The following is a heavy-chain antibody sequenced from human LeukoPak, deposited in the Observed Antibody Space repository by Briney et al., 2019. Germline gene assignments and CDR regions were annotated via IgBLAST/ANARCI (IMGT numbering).Heavy chain of an antibody. J-gene: IGHJ6*02. Sequence: GRSLRLSCAASGFTFDDYAMHWVWQAPGKGLEWVSGISWNSGDIGYADSVKGRFTISRDNAKNTLYLQMNSLRAEDTAVYYCARGLDVWGQGTTVTVSS. CDR1: GFTFDDYA. CDR3: ARGLDV. CDR2: ISWNSGDI. V-gene: IGHV3-9*01.